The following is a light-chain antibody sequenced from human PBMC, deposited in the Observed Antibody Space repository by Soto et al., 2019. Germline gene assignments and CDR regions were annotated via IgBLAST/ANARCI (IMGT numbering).Light chain of an antibody. J-gene: IGLJ1*01. CDR2: EIN. CDR3: SSFAGSNNFPYV. V-gene: IGLV2-8*01. Sequence: LTQPCSASGSPSESVTISCTRTSSDVGAYDYVSWYQQHPGKAPKLMIYEINKRPSGVPDHFSGSKSGNTASLTVSGLQAEDEADYYCSSFAGSNNFPYVFGTGTKVTVL. CDR1: SSDVGAYDY.